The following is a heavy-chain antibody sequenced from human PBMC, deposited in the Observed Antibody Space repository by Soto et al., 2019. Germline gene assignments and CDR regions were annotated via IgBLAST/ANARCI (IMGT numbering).Heavy chain of an antibody. D-gene: IGHD6-19*01. CDR3: AKGRDEYSSAWFVD. Sequence: GGSLRLSCAASGFTFNNYAMTWVRQAPGKGLEWVSGISGSGRSTYYADSVKGLFTISRDNSKNTLYLQMNSLRDEDTALYYCAKGRDEYSSAWFVDWGQGTLVTVSS. CDR1: GFTFNNYA. CDR2: ISGSGRST. J-gene: IGHJ5*02. V-gene: IGHV3-23*01.